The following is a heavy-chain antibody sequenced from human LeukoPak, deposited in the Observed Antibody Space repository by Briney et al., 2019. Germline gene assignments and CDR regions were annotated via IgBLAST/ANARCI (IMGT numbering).Heavy chain of an antibody. CDR3: ARGGGLDV. D-gene: IGHD3-16*01. V-gene: IGHV3-7*03. Sequence: GGSLRLSCAASGFTFSSYWMNWARQAPGKGLEWVASINHNGNEYYYVDSVKGRFTISRDNAKNSLYLQMSNLRAEDTAVYFCARGGGLDVWGQGATVTVSS. CDR1: GFTFSSYW. CDR2: INHNGNEY. J-gene: IGHJ6*02.